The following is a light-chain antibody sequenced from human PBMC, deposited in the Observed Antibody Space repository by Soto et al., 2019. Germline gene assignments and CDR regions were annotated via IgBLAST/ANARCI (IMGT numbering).Light chain of an antibody. CDR2: QTS. CDR1: QYINTR. CDR3: QQRHNWPIT. Sequence: EMVLTQSPATLSSFPGERVTLSFRASQYINTRLAWYQHRPGQSPRLLIYQTSLRAAGIPARFSASGSGTEFTLTISSLQSEDFGVYYCQQRHNWPITFGQGTRLEIK. J-gene: IGKJ5*01. V-gene: IGKV3-11*01.